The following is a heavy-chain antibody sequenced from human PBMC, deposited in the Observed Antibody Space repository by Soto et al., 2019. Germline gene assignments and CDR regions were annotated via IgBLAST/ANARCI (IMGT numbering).Heavy chain of an antibody. D-gene: IGHD4-17*01. CDR2: ISYDGSNK. CDR3: ARGMTTVTTGYDFDY. Sequence: QVQLVESGGGVVQPGRSLRLSCAASGFTFSSYSMHWVRQAPGKGLEWVALISYDGSNKYYADSVKGRFTISRDKSKNTLSLQLNSLRAEDTVVYYCARGMTTVTTGYDFDYWGQGTLVTVSS. CDR1: GFTFSSYS. V-gene: IGHV3-30-3*01. J-gene: IGHJ4*02.